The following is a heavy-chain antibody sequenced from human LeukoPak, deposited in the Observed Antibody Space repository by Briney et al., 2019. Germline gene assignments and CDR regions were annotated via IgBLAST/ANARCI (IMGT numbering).Heavy chain of an antibody. D-gene: IGHD2-2*01. CDR3: ARGGYCSSTSCYVLDY. CDR2: ISSSSSTI. J-gene: IGHJ4*02. V-gene: IGHV3-48*01. CDR1: GFTFSSYS. Sequence: QSGGSLRLSCAASGFTFSSYSMNWVRQAPGKGLEWVSYISSSSSTIYYADSVKGRFTISRDNAKNSLYLQMNSLRAEDTAVYYCARGGYCSSTSCYVLDYWGQGTLVTVSS.